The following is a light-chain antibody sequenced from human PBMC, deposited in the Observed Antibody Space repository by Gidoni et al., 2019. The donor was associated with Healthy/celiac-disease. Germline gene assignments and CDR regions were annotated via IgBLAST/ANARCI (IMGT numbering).Light chain of an antibody. CDR1: QSLLHSNGYNY. CDR2: LGS. J-gene: IGKJ5*01. CDR3: MQALQTPIT. V-gene: IGKV2-28*01. Sequence: DIVMTQSPLSLPVTPGEPASISGRSSQSLLHSNGYNYLDWYLQKPGQSPQLLIYLGSNRASGVPDRFSGSGSGTDFTLKISRVEAEDVGVYYCMQALQTPITFGQETRLEIK.